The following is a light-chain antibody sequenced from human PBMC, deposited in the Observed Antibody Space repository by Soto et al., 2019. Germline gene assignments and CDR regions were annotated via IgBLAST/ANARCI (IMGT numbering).Light chain of an antibody. J-gene: IGKJ4*01. V-gene: IGKV1-12*01. CDR3: QQANSFPLT. Sequence: DIPMTQSPSSVSASVGDRVTITCRASQGISSWLDWYQQKAGKAPNLLIYAASSLQSGVPSRFSGNGSGTDFTFTISSLQPEDSATYYCQQANSFPLTFGGGTKVEIK. CDR1: QGISSW. CDR2: AAS.